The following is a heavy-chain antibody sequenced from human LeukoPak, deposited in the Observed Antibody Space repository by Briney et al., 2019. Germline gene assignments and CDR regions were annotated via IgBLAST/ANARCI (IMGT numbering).Heavy chain of an antibody. CDR2: ISGFRGNT. D-gene: IGHD3-22*01. CDR3: ARDFFSYDGTENNYEDTFDI. CDR1: GYTFSSYG. Sequence: ASVTVSCKASGYTFSSYGLSWVRQAPGQGLEWMGWISGFRGNTNYAQKFRGRVTMTTDTSTTTAYMELRSLNSDDTAVYYCARDFFSYDGTENNYEDTFDIWGQGTMVTVSS. V-gene: IGHV1-18*01. J-gene: IGHJ3*02.